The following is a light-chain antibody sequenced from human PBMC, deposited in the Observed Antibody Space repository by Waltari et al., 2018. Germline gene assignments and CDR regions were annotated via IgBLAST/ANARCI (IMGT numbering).Light chain of an antibody. CDR3: QQFNSDPYT. Sequence: DIQLTQSPSFLSASVGDRVPITCRASEGISGYLAWYQQEPGKAPKLLVYETSTLQSGVPSRFRGSGSETEFTRTISSLQPEDFAAYYCQQFNSDPYTFGQGTKLDVK. J-gene: IGKJ2*01. V-gene: IGKV1-9*01. CDR2: ETS. CDR1: EGISGY.